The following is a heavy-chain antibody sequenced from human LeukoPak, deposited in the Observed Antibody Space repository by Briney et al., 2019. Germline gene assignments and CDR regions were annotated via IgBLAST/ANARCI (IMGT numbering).Heavy chain of an antibody. D-gene: IGHD5-12*01. CDR1: GFTFSSYA. V-gene: IGHV3-23*01. J-gene: IGHJ4*02. CDR3: AKVPVDIVATIRFDY. CDR2: ISGSGGST. Sequence: GGSLRLSCAASGFTFSSYAMSWVRQASGKGLEWVSAISGSGGSTYSADSVKGRFTISRDNSKNTLYLQMNSLRAEDTAVYYCAKVPVDIVATIRFDYWGQGTLVTVSS.